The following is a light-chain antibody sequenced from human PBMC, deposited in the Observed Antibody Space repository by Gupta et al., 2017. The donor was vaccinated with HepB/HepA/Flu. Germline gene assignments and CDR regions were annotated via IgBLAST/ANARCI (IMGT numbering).Light chain of an antibody. CDR1: SSNIGSNY. V-gene: IGLV1-47*02. J-gene: IGLJ2*01. CDR2: SNN. CDR3: AAWDDSLAHVV. Sequence: QSVLTHPPSASGTPGQRVTISCSASSSNIGSNYVYLYQQLPGTAPKLLIYSNNQRPSGVPDRFSCFKSSTSASLAISGLRSEDEADYYCAAWDDSLAHVVFGGGTKLTVL.